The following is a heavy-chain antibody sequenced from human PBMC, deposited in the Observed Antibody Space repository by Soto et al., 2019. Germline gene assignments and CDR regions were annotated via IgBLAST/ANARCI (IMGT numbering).Heavy chain of an antibody. CDR3: TRPPSGSYGDDSDY. CDR2: IRDKANHYAT. D-gene: IGHD1-26*01. Sequence: VQLVESGGGWVQPGGSLKLSCSGSGFSFSDSAIHWVRPASGQGLGWVGRIRDKANHYATAYDVSVRGRFTISRDDSENTAYLQMNSLKTEDTAVYYCTRPPSGSYGDDSDYWGQGTLVTVSS. CDR1: GFSFSDSA. J-gene: IGHJ4*02. V-gene: IGHV3-73*02.